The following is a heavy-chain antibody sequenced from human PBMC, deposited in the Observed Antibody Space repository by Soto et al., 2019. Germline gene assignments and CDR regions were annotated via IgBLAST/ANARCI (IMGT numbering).Heavy chain of an antibody. CDR3: ARDGSSGYAYNWFDP. CDR2: ISAYNGNT. V-gene: IGHV1-18*01. CDR1: GYTFTSYG. D-gene: IGHD3-22*01. J-gene: IGHJ5*02. Sequence: ASVKVSCKASGYTFTSYGISWVRQAPGQGLEWMGWISAYNGNTNYAQKLQGRVTMTTDTSTSTAYMELRSLRSDDTAVYYCARDGSSGYAYNWFDPWGQGTMVTVYS.